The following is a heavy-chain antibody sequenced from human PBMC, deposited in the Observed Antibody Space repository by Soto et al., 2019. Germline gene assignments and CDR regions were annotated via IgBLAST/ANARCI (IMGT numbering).Heavy chain of an antibody. D-gene: IGHD2-21*01. Sequence: PSETLSLTCAVYGGSFRGYYWTWIRQPPGKXLEWIGEINHSGSTNYNPSLKSRVTISLDTSKNQFSLKLSSVTAADTAVYFCARGPSEFIVVGHYYGMDVWGQGTTVTVSS. J-gene: IGHJ6*02. CDR2: INHSGST. V-gene: IGHV4-34*01. CDR1: GGSFRGYY. CDR3: ARGPSEFIVVGHYYGMDV.